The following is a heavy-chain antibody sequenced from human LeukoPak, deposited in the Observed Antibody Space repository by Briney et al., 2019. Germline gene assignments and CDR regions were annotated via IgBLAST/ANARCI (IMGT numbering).Heavy chain of an antibody. Sequence: GSLRLSCAVSGFTFSDYYMSWVRQAPGKGLGWVSYISSSGSMLHYADSVEGRFTISRDNAKNSLYLQMSSLRVEDTAVYYCTRLGIITAAGSNDYWGQGTLVTVSS. CDR2: ISSSGSML. D-gene: IGHD6-13*01. CDR3: TRLGIITAAGSNDY. CDR1: GFTFSDYY. V-gene: IGHV3-11*04. J-gene: IGHJ4*02.